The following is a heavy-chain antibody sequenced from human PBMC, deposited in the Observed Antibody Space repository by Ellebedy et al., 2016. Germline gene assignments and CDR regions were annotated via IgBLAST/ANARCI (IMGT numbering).Heavy chain of an antibody. J-gene: IGHJ4*02. CDR1: GFTVSSNY. Sequence: GGSLRLSCAASGFTVSSNYMSWVRQAPGKGLEWVSVLYSGGSAFYADSVKGRFTISRDNSKNTLYLQMNSLRGEDTAVYYCAVLDTGTLPTFFNYWGQGALVTVSS. CDR2: LYSGGSA. D-gene: IGHD1-7*01. CDR3: AVLDTGTLPTFFNY. V-gene: IGHV3-66*01.